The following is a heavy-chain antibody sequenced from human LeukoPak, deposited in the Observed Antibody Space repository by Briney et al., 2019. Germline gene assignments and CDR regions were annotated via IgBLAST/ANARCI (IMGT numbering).Heavy chain of an antibody. V-gene: IGHV4-59*12. CDR1: GGSISSYY. J-gene: IGHJ6*03. CDR3: ARMLYSTVIITPNYYYMDV. D-gene: IGHD4-23*01. Sequence: SETLSLTCTVSGGSISSYYWSWIRQPPGKGLEWIGYIYYSGSTNYNPSHKSRVTISVDTSKNQFSLQLNSVTPEDTAVYFCARMLYSTVIITPNYYYMDVWGKGTTVTVSS. CDR2: IYYSGST.